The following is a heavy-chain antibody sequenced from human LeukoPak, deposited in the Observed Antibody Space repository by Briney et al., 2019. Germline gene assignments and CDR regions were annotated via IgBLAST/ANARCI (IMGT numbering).Heavy chain of an antibody. V-gene: IGHV4-39*01. CDR3: ARNPYSYGSYIYYFDY. CDR1: GGSISSNYY. J-gene: IGHJ4*02. CDR2: FFYSGST. D-gene: IGHD5-18*01. Sequence: PSETLSLTCTVSGGSISSNYYWGWIRQPPGKGLEWIVSFFYSGSTYYNPSLKSRVTISVDTSKNQFSLKLSSVTAADTAVYYCARNPYSYGSYIYYFDYWGQGTLVTVSS.